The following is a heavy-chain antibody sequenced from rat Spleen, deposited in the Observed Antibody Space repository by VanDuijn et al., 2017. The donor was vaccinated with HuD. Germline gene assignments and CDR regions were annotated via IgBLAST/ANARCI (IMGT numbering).Heavy chain of an antibody. CDR3: ARRHYGYTDYFDY. D-gene: IGHD1-11*01. J-gene: IGHJ2*01. CDR2: ISYGDRSGHSST. V-gene: IGHV5-29*01. Sequence: EVQLVESGGGLVQPGRSMKLSCAASGFTFSNYGMAWVRQGPTKGLEWVATISYGDRSGHSSTYYRDSVKGRFTISRDNTKSTLSLQMDSLRSEDTATYYCARRHYGYTDYFDYWGQRVMVPVSS. CDR1: GFTFSNYG.